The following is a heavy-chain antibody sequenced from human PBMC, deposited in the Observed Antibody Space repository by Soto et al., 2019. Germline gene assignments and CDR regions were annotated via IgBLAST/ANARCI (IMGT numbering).Heavy chain of an antibody. J-gene: IGHJ4*02. D-gene: IGHD3-10*01. V-gene: IGHV4-39*01. Sequence: QLQLQESGPGLVKPSETLSLTCTVSGGSISSSSYYWGWIRQPPGKGLEWIGSIYYSGSTYYNPALKSRVTISVDTSKNQFSLRLSSVTAADTAIHYCASLPDWGSGSNWGQGTLVTVSS. CDR1: GGSISSSSYY. CDR3: ASLPDWGSGSN. CDR2: IYYSGST.